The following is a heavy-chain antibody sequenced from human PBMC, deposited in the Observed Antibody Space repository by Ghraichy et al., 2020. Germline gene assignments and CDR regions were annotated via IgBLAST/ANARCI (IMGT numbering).Heavy chain of an antibody. CDR3: AKDIGYSSGWYTFHGMDV. J-gene: IGHJ6*02. Sequence: GGSLRLSCAASGFTFDDYAMHWVRQAPGKGLEWVSLISWDGGSTYYADSVKGRFTISRDNSKNSLYLQMNSLRAEDTALYYCAKDIGYSSGWYTFHGMDVWGQGTTVTVSS. V-gene: IGHV3-43D*04. CDR2: ISWDGGST. D-gene: IGHD6-19*01. CDR1: GFTFDDYA.